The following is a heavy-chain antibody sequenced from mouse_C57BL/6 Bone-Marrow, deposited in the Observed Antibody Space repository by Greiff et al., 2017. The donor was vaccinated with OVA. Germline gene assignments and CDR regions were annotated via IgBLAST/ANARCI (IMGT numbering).Heavy chain of an antibody. CDR2: IWSDGST. CDR1: GFSLTSYG. Sequence: QVQLKESGPGLVAPSQSLSITCTVSGFSLTSYGVHWVRQPPGKGLEWLVVIWSDGSTTYNSALKSRLSISKDNSKSQVFLKMNSLQTDDTAMYYWARQRYYGSSYGYAMDYWGQGTSVTVSS. D-gene: IGHD1-1*01. V-gene: IGHV2-6-1*01. CDR3: ARQRYYGSSYGYAMDY. J-gene: IGHJ4*01.